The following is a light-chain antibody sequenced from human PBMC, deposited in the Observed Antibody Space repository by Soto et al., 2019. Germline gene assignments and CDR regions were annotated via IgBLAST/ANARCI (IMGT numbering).Light chain of an antibody. CDR1: QSVSSH. J-gene: IGKJ1*01. CDR2: GAS. CDR3: QQYNPWPPST. Sequence: EIVMTQSPATLSVSPGERATISCRASQSVSSHLAWYQQKPGQPPRLIIYGASTRATGSPARFSGSGSGTELTLTISSLQSEDYAVYYCQQYNPWPPSTFGPGTKVDIK. V-gene: IGKV3-15*01.